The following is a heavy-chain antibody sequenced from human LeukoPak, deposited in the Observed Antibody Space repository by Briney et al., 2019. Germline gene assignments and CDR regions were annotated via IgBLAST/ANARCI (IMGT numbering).Heavy chain of an antibody. CDR1: GFTFSSYW. V-gene: IGHV3-7*01. CDR3: ACLGIKEMATIYDAFDI. J-gene: IGHJ3*02. Sequence: GGSLRLSCAASGFTFSSYWMGWVRQAPGKGLEWVANIKQDGSEKYYVDSVKGRFTISRDNAKNSLYLQMNSLRAEDTAVYYCACLGIKEMATIYDAFDIWGQGTMVTVSS. CDR2: IKQDGSEK. D-gene: IGHD5-24*01.